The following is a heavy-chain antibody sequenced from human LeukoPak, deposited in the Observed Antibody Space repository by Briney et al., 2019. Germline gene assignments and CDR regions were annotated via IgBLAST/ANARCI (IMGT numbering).Heavy chain of an antibody. Sequence: LEWIGYIYYSGTTNYNPSLKSRVTISVDTSKNQFSLKLSSVTAADTAVYYCARDFGAAFDIWGQGTMVTVSS. D-gene: IGHD3-10*01. J-gene: IGHJ3*02. CDR3: ARDFGAAFDI. CDR2: IYYSGTT. V-gene: IGHV4-59*01.